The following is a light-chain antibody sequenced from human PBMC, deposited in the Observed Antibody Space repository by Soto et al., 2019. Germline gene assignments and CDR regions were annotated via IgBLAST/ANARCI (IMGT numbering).Light chain of an antibody. J-gene: IGLJ2*01. Sequence: QSALTQPASVSGSPGQSITISCTGTASDIGAYNYVSWYQQHPGKAPKLMIFAVTDRPSGVSNRFSGSKSGNTASLTISGLQAEDEADYYCSSYTTTTTQVFGGGTKLTVL. V-gene: IGLV2-14*01. CDR2: AVT. CDR3: SSYTTTTTQV. CDR1: ASDIGAYNY.